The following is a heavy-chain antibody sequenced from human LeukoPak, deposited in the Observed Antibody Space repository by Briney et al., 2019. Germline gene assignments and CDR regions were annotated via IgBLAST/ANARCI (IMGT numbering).Heavy chain of an antibody. CDR2: ISGSGGST. J-gene: IGHJ4*02. CDR3: AKDYYPESMIVVVINLGY. CDR1: GFTFSSYA. V-gene: IGHV3-23*01. D-gene: IGHD3-22*01. Sequence: GGSLRLSCAASGFTFSSYAMSWVRQAPGKGLEWVSAISGSGGSTYYADSVKGRFTISRDNSKNTLYLQMNSLRAEDTAVYYCAKDYYPESMIVVVINLGYWGQGTLVTVSS.